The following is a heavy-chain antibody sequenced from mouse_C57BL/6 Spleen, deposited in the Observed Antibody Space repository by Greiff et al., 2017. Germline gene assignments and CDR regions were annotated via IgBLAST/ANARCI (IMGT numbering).Heavy chain of an antibody. Sequence: DVKLVESGPGLVKPSQSLSLTCSVTGYSITSGYYWNWIRQFPGNKLEWMGYQSYDGSNNYNPTLKNRISITRDTSKNQFFLKLNSVTTEDTARYFCARDPDYFGSPTGFADWGQGTLVTVSA. V-gene: IGHV3-6*01. D-gene: IGHD1-1*01. CDR1: GYSITSGYY. CDR3: ARDPDYFGSPTGFAD. CDR2: QSYDGSN. J-gene: IGHJ3*01.